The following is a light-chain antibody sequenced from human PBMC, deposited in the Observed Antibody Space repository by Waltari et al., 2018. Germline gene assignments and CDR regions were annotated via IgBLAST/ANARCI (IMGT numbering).Light chain of an antibody. CDR3: ATWDSRLSVVV. CDR2: DNN. Sequence: QSVLTQPPSVSAAPGQRVTISCSGGSSNIGNNDVSWYQQFPGTAPKLRITDNNKRPFGIPDRFSGSKSGTSATLGIPGLQTGDEADYYCATWDSRLSVVVFGGGTKVTVL. CDR1: SSNIGNND. J-gene: IGLJ3*02. V-gene: IGLV1-51*01.